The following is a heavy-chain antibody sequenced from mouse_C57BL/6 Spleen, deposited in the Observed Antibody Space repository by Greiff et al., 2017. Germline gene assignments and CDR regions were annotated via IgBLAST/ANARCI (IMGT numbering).Heavy chain of an antibody. V-gene: IGHV1-18*01. CDR2: INPNNGGT. J-gene: IGHJ2*01. D-gene: IGHD1-1*01. CDR1: GYTFTDYN. CDR3: ARRQERKITTLFDY. Sequence: VKPGASVKIPCKASGYTFTDYNMDWVKQSHGKSLEWIGDINPNNGGTIYNQKFKGKATLTVDKSSSTAYMELRSLTSEDTAVYYCARRQERKITTLFDYWGQGTTLTVSS.